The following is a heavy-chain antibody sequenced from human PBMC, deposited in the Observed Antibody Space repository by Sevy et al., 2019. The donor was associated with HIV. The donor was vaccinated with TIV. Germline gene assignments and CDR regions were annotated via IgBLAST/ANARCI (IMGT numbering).Heavy chain of an antibody. D-gene: IGHD3-10*01. Sequence: ASVKVSCKASGYTFTIYGISWVRQAHEQGLEWMGWISAYSGNTNYAQNLQGRVTMTTDTSTTTAYMELRSLRFDDTAVYYCARTSSYGSGNYFDYWGQGTLVTVSS. J-gene: IGHJ4*02. CDR2: ISAYSGNT. CDR3: ARTSSYGSGNYFDY. V-gene: IGHV1-18*01. CDR1: GYTFTIYG.